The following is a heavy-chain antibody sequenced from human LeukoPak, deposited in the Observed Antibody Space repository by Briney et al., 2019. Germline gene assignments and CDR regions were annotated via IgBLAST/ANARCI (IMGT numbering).Heavy chain of an antibody. J-gene: IGHJ6*02. CDR2: IYYSGST. CDR3: ARYDSSGYGMDV. V-gene: IGHV4-30-4*01. CDR1: GGSISSGDYY. D-gene: IGHD3-22*01. Sequence: SQTLSLTCTVSGGSISSGDYYWSWIRQPPGKSLEWIGYIYYSGSTYYNPSLKSRVTISVDTSKNQFSLKLSSVTAADTAVYYCARYDSSGYGMDVWGQGTTVTVSS.